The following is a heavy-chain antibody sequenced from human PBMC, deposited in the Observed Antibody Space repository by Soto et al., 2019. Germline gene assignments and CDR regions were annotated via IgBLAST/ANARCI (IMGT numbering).Heavy chain of an antibody. CDR2: ISGSGYST. CDR1: GFTFSSYA. Sequence: GGCLRLSCAASGFTFSSYAMSWVRQAPGKGLEWVSAISGSGYSTYYADSVKGRFTISRDNSKNTLYLQMNSLRAEDTAVYYCAKGRGYCTSTSCYVGSDYWGQGTLVTVSS. V-gene: IGHV3-23*01. D-gene: IGHD2-2*01. CDR3: AKGRGYCTSTSCYVGSDY. J-gene: IGHJ4*02.